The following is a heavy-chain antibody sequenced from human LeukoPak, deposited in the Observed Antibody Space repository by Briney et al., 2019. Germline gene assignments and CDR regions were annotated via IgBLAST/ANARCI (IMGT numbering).Heavy chain of an antibody. CDR1: GGSISSYY. D-gene: IGHD3-9*01. Sequence: SETLSLTWPVSGGSISSYYWSWVRQPPGKGLEWIGYIYYSVRNKYNPSLKSRVTISVDTSKSQFSLKLSSVTAADTAVYYCARHILELRYFDTPSYYMDVWGKGTTVTISS. V-gene: IGHV4-59*08. CDR2: IYYSVRN. J-gene: IGHJ6*03. CDR3: ARHILELRYFDTPSYYMDV.